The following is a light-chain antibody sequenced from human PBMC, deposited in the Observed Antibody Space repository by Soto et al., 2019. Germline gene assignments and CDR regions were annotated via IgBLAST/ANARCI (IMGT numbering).Light chain of an antibody. CDR2: VNSDGSH. J-gene: IGLJ3*02. V-gene: IGLV4-69*01. CDR3: QTWGTGIQGV. Sequence: QPVLTQSPSASASLGASVKLTCTLSSGLSNYAIAWHQQQPDKGPRCLMKVNSDGSHSKGDGIPDRFSGSSSGAERYLTISSLQSEDEADYYCQTWGTGIQGVFGGGTKLTVL. CDR1: SGLSNYA.